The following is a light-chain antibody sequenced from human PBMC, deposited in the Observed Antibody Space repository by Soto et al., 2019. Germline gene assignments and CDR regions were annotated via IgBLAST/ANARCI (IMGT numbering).Light chain of an antibody. CDR2: GAS. J-gene: IGKJ1*01. CDR1: QSVNSIY. V-gene: IGKV3-20*01. CDR3: QQLSNSLRTST. Sequence: EIVLTQSPGTLSLSPGERATLSCRASQSVNSIYLAWYQQKPGQPPRLLVYGASRRAPGIPDRFSGRGSVTDFTLTISRLEPEDFAVYYCQQLSNSLRTSTFGQGTKVE.